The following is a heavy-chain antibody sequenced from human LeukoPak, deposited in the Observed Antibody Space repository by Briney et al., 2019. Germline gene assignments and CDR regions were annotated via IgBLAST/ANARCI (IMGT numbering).Heavy chain of an antibody. V-gene: IGHV5-51*01. J-gene: IGHJ6*03. CDR3: ARGTLGYCTNGVCFPRYYYYYYMDV. D-gene: IGHD2-8*01. CDR2: IYPGDSDT. Sequence: GESLKISCKGSGYSFTSYWIGWVRPMPGKGLEWMGIIYPGDSDTRYSPSFQGQVTISADKSISTAYLQWSSLTSEDTAVYYCARGTLGYCTNGVCFPRYYYYYYMDVWGKGTTVTVSS. CDR1: GYSFTSYW.